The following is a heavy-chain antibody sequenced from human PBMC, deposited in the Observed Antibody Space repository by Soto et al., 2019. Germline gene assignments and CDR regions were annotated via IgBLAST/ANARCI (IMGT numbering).Heavy chain of an antibody. CDR3: ARDRYYYDSSGWGGYYYYGMDV. CDR2: ISPYNGDT. J-gene: IGHJ6*02. D-gene: IGHD3-22*01. Sequence: ASVKVSCKASGYTFTSYGISWLRQAPGQGLEWMGWISPYNGDTNYAQNLQGRVTMTTDTSTSTAYMELRSLRSDDTAVYYCARDRYYYDSSGWGGYYYYGMDVWGQGTTVTVSS. V-gene: IGHV1-18*01. CDR1: GYTFTSYG.